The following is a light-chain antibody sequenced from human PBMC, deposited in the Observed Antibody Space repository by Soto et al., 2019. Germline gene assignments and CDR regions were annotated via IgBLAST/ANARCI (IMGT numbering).Light chain of an antibody. J-gene: IGLJ2*01. Sequence: QSALTQPASVSGSPGQSITISCTGTSSDVGTYEYVSWYQHHPGKAPKLMIYDVSNRPSGVSDRFSGSKSGNTASLTISGLQAEDEADYYCSSYASNGDVFFGGGTKVTVL. CDR1: SSDVGTYEY. V-gene: IGLV2-14*03. CDR3: SSYASNGDVF. CDR2: DVS.